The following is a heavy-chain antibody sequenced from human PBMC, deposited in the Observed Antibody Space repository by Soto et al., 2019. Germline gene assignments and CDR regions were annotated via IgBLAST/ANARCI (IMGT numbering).Heavy chain of an antibody. Sequence: QVQLVQSGAEVKKPGASVKVSCKASGYTFTSYGISWVRQAPGQGLEWMGWISAYNGNTNYAQKLQGRVTMTTDTSTSTAYRELRSLRSDDTAVYYCARSGSGRWELLRGWLLYFQHWGQGTLVTVSS. J-gene: IGHJ1*01. CDR2: ISAYNGNT. CDR1: GYTFTSYG. CDR3: ARSGSGRWELLRGWLLYFQH. V-gene: IGHV1-18*01. D-gene: IGHD1-26*01.